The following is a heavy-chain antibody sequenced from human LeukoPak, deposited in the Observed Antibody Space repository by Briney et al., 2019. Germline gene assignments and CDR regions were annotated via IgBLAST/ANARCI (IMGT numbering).Heavy chain of an antibody. J-gene: IGHJ4*02. CDR2: IYPGDSDT. CDR1: GYSFTSYW. CDR3: GRGQNEGRMARMSFFDD. V-gene: IGHV5-51*01. Sequence: GEPLKISCMGSGYSFTSYWIGWVRQLPGKGLEWMGIIYPGDSDTRYSPSFQGQVTISADKSMSTAYLQWGSLKDSGAAMCYCGRGQNEGRMARMSFFDDWGQGILVTVSS. D-gene: IGHD5-24*01.